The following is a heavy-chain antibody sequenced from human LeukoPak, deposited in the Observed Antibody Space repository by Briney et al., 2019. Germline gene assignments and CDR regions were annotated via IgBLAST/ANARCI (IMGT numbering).Heavy chain of an antibody. V-gene: IGHV3-30-3*01. J-gene: IGHJ4*02. D-gene: IGHD3-9*01. CDR2: ISYDASNK. Sequence: GGSLRLSCAASGFMFSSYAMHWVRQAPGKGLEWVAVISYDASNKYYADSVKGRFTISRDNSKNTLYLQMNSLRPEDTAVYYCARGPIYYDILTAYLPDWGQGTLVTVSS. CDR1: GFMFSSYA. CDR3: ARGPIYYDILTAYLPD.